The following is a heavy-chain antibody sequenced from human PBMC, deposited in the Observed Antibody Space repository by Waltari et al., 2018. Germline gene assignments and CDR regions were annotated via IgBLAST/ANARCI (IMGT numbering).Heavy chain of an antibody. Sequence: QVQLVQSGAEVKKPGSSVKVSCKASGGTFSSYAISWVRQAPGQGLEWMGGIIPILGIANDAQKFQGRVTITADKSTSTAYMELSSLRSEDTAVYYCARGPQDLVATLDYWGQGTLVTVSS. CDR3: ARGPQDLVATLDY. J-gene: IGHJ4*02. CDR1: GGTFSSYA. CDR2: IIPILGIA. D-gene: IGHD5-12*01. V-gene: IGHV1-69*10.